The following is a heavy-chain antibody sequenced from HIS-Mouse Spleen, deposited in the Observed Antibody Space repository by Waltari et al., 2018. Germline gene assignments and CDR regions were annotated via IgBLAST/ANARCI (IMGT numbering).Heavy chain of an antibody. D-gene: IGHD3-22*01. CDR1: GGSFSGYS. CDR3: ARVRDSSGLYLDY. V-gene: IGHV4-34*01. CDR2: INHSGST. Sequence: QVQLQQWGAGLLKPSETLSLTCAVYGGSFSGYSWSWTRQPPGKGLEWIGEINHSGSTNYNPSLKSRVTISVDTSKNQFSLKLSSVTAADTAVYYCARVRDSSGLYLDYWGQGTLVTVSS. J-gene: IGHJ4*02.